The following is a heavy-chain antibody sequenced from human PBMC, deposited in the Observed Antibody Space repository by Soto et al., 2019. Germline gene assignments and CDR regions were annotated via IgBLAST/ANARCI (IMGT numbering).Heavy chain of an antibody. CDR1: GDYIHVGGYY. Sequence: SETLSLTCSVSGDYIHVGGYYWTWIRQRPGKGLEWMGYIYYTGKTYYNPSLESRLTMSVGRSKNQFSLRLTSVTAADTAVYFCGRDLTSNANCIDPWGQGTLVTVSS. CDR2: IYYTGKT. V-gene: IGHV4-30-4*01. D-gene: IGHD2-2*01. CDR3: GRDLTSNANCIDP. J-gene: IGHJ5*02.